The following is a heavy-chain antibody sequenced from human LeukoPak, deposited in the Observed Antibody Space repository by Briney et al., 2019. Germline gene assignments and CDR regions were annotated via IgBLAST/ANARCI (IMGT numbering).Heavy chain of an antibody. Sequence: PGGSLRLSCAASGFTFSSYAMTWVRQAPGQGLEWVSGISYSGGTKYYADSVKGRFTISRDNSKNTLYLQMSSLRAEDTAVYYCAKDTGQWPVRTFDYWGQGTLVTVSS. J-gene: IGHJ4*02. CDR2: ISYSGGTK. D-gene: IGHD6-19*01. CDR3: AKDTGQWPVRTFDY. CDR1: GFTFSSYA. V-gene: IGHV3-23*01.